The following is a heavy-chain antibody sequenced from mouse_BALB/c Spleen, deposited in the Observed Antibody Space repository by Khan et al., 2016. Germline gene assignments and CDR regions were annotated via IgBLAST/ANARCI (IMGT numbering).Heavy chain of an antibody. J-gene: IGHJ3*01. D-gene: IGHD1-1*01. CDR1: GYTFSNYW. CDR3: ARNSDSYWFAY. CDR2: ILPGSAHN. Sequence: QVQLQQSGAELMKPGASMKISCKATGYTFSNYWIEWVRQRPGHGLEWIGEILPGSAHNKCNEKFKVKATFTAETSSNSAYMQRSSLTSKDSAVYYCARNSDSYWFAYWGQGTLVTVSA. V-gene: IGHV1-9*01.